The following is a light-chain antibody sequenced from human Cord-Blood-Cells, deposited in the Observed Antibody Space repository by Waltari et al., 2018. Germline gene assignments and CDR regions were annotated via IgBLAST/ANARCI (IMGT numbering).Light chain of an antibody. J-gene: IGLJ1*01. V-gene: IGLV2-23*01. CDR1: RSDVGSYNL. Sequence: QSALTQPASVSGSPGQSITISCTGTRSDVGSYNLVSWYKQHPGKAPKLMIYVGSKRPSGVSNRFSGSKSGNTASLTISGLQAEDDADYYCCSYAGSSTYVFGTGTKVTVL. CDR2: VGS. CDR3: CSYAGSSTYV.